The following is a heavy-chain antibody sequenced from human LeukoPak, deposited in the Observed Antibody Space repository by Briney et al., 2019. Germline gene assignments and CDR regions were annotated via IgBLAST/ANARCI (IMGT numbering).Heavy chain of an antibody. Sequence: PGGSLRLYCAASGFTFNNYGMHWVRQAPGKGLEWVVVIWYDGSNKYYEDSVKGRFTISRDNSKNTLYLQMHSLRAEDTAVYYCAKVSDSSGSDYWGQGTLVTVSS. CDR1: GFTFNNYG. V-gene: IGHV3-33*06. CDR2: IWYDGSNK. CDR3: AKVSDSSGSDY. D-gene: IGHD3-22*01. J-gene: IGHJ4*02.